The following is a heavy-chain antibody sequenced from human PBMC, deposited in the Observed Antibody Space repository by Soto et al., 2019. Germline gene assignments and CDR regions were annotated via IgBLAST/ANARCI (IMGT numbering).Heavy chain of an antibody. CDR2: IHYSGNT. D-gene: IGHD3-3*01. CDR3: ARGHYDFWSGYFATIDY. CDR1: GGSISNYY. V-gene: IGHV4-59*08. Sequence: NPSETLSLTCTVSGGSISNYYWSWIRQPPGKGLEWIGYIHYSGNTKYNPSLKSRVTISTDTSKNQFSLKLSSVTAADTAVYYCARGHYDFWSGYFATIDYWGQGSLVTVSS. J-gene: IGHJ4*02.